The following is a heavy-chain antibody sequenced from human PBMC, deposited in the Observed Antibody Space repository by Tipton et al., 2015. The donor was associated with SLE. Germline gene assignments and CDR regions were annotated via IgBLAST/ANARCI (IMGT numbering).Heavy chain of an antibody. CDR1: GGSISGYY. CDR3: ARGGLGSDLRGSIYFGY. J-gene: IGHJ4*02. V-gene: IGHV4-59*01. D-gene: IGHD7-27*01. Sequence: TLSLTCAVYGGSISGYYWNWIRQPPGRGLEWVGYINYSGNTNYNPSLKSRVTISVDTSKTHISLRLTSVTAADTAVYYCARGGLGSDLRGSIYFGYWGQGTLVTVSS. CDR2: INYSGNT.